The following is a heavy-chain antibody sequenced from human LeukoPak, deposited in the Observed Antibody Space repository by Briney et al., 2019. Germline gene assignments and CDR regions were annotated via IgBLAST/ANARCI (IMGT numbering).Heavy chain of an antibody. CDR2: ISAYNGNT. J-gene: IGHJ4*02. CDR3: ARGAVVDIVVVPGTDY. Sequence: ASVKVSCKASGHTFTSYGISWVRQAPGQGLEWMGWISAYNGNTNYAQKLQGRVTMTTDTSTSTAYMELRSLRSDDTAVYYCARGAVVDIVVVPGTDYWGQGTLVTVSS. CDR1: GHTFTSYG. D-gene: IGHD2-2*03. V-gene: IGHV1-18*01.